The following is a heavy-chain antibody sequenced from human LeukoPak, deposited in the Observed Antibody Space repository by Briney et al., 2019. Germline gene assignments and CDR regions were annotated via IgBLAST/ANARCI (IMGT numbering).Heavy chain of an antibody. CDR1: GYTFTCYY. CDR2: INPNSGGT. D-gene: IGHD3-22*01. CDR3: ARAYYYDSSGYYSYYYYYYYMDV. J-gene: IGHJ6*03. V-gene: IGHV1-2*06. Sequence: ASVKVSCKASGYTFTCYYMHWVRQAPGQGLEWMGRINPNSGGTNYAQKFQGRVTMTRDTSISTAYMELSRLRSDDTAVYYCARAYYYDSSGYYSYYYYYYYMDVWGKGTTVTVSS.